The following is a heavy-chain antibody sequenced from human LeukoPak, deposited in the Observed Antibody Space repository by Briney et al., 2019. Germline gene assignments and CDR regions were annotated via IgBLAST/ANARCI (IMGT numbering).Heavy chain of an antibody. J-gene: IGHJ3*02. D-gene: IGHD3-3*01. V-gene: IGHV4-59*01. CDR1: GGSISSYY. CDR2: IYYSGST. CDR3: ARVRFLEWLPDAFDI. Sequence: SETLSLTCTVSGGSISSYYWSWIRQPPGKGLEWIGYIYYSGSTNYNPSLKSRVTISVDTSKNQFSLELSSVTAADTAVYYCARVRFLEWLPDAFDIWGQGTMVTVSS.